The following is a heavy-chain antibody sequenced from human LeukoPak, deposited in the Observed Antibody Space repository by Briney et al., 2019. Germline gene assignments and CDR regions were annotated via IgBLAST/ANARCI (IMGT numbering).Heavy chain of an antibody. V-gene: IGHV3-48*03. CDR1: GFTLSSYE. CDR2: ITSSGNTM. Sequence: PGGSHTLSCAPTGFTLSSYEMNSVRQAPGKGLHSPSFITSSGNTMYYADSVKGRFTISRDNAKNPLYLQMNSLRADDTAVYYCARLRSKYWFDPWGQGTLVTVSS. D-gene: IGHD4-11*01. J-gene: IGHJ5*02. CDR3: ARLRSKYWFDP.